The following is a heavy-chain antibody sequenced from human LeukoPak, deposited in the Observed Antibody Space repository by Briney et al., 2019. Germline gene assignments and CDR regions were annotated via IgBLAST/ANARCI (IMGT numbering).Heavy chain of an antibody. CDR1: GFTVSSNY. CDR3: ARTGDSSGYYYASSLYFDY. CDR2: IYSGGST. Sequence: GGSLRLSCAASGFTVSSNYMSWVRQAPGKGLEWVSVIYSGGSTYYADSVKGRFTISRDNSKSTLYLQMNSLRAEDTAVYYCARTGDSSGYYYASSLYFDYWGQGTLVTVSS. D-gene: IGHD3-22*01. V-gene: IGHV3-53*01. J-gene: IGHJ4*02.